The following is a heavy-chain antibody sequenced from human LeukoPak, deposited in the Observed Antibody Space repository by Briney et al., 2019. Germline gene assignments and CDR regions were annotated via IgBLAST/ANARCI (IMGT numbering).Heavy chain of an antibody. V-gene: IGHV3-23*01. CDR1: GFTFSSYA. D-gene: IGHD2-21*02. CDR2: ISGSGDST. Sequence: GGSLRLSCAASGFTFSSYAMSCVRQAPGKGLEWVSGISGSGDSTYYADSVKGRLTISRDNSKNTLYLQMNSLRAEDTAVYYCANAVLVTSRIDYWGQGPLVTVSS. J-gene: IGHJ4*02. CDR3: ANAVLVTSRIDY.